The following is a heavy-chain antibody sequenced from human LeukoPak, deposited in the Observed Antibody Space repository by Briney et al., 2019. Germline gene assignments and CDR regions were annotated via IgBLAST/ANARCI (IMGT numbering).Heavy chain of an antibody. Sequence: GGSLRLSCAASGFTFSTYAMNWVRQAPGKGLEWVSVISGGGSSTYYADSVKGRFTISRDNSKNTLYLQMNSLRAGDTAVYYCAKSTGYYYDSTNWFDPWGQGTLVTVSS. D-gene: IGHD3-22*01. J-gene: IGHJ5*02. CDR2: ISGGGSST. V-gene: IGHV3-23*01. CDR3: AKSTGYYYDSTNWFDP. CDR1: GFTFSTYA.